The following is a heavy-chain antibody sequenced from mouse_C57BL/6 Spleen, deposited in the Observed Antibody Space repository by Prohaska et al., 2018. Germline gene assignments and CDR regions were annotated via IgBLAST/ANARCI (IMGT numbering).Heavy chain of an antibody. Sequence: QVQLQQPGAELVMPGASVKLSCKASGYTFTSYWMHWVKQRPGQGLEWIGEIVPSDSYTNYNQKVKGKATLTVDKSSSTAYMQLSSLTCEDAEVDYWAPAGNERYFDVWGTGTTVTVSS. J-gene: IGHJ1*03. CDR3: APAGNERYFDV. CDR2: IVPSDSYT. V-gene: IGHV1-69*01. CDR1: GYTFTSYW. D-gene: IGHD2-1*01.